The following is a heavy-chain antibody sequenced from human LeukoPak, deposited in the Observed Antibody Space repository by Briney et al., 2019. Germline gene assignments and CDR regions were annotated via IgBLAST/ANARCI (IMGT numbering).Heavy chain of an antibody. D-gene: IGHD5-24*01. J-gene: IGHJ5*02. Sequence: SETLSLTCTVSGGSINSYYWSWIRQPPGRGLEWIGYIYYSGSTNYNPSLKSRVTISVDTSKNQFSLKMSSVTAADTAVYYCARARDGHINNWFDPWGQGTLVTVSS. V-gene: IGHV4-59*01. CDR2: IYYSGST. CDR3: ARARDGHINNWFDP. CDR1: GGSINSYY.